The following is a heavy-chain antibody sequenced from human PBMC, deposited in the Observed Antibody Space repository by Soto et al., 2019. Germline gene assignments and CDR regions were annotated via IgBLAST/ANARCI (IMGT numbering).Heavy chain of an antibody. Sequence: SQTLSLTCAISGDSVSSNTAAWNWSRASPSRGLEWLGRTYYRSNWRHDYAVSVKSRITVNPDTCKNHFSLQLNSVTPDDTSVYYCARGVAGSGFGLWGQGT. V-gene: IGHV6-1*01. J-gene: IGHJ4*02. CDR2: TYYRSNWRH. D-gene: IGHD6-19*01. CDR3: ARGVAGSGFGL. CDR1: GDSVSSNTAA.